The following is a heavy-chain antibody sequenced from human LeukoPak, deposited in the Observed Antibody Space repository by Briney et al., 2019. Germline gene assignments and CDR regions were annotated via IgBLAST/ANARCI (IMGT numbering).Heavy chain of an antibody. Sequence: GGSLRVSCAASGFSFSRYGMHWVRQAPGKGLEWVAFIRYDGSNKYYADSVKGRFTISRDNSKNTLYLQMNSLRAEDTAVYYCAKDLDEVAGFDYWGQGTLVTVSS. J-gene: IGHJ4*02. CDR1: GFSFSRYG. CDR3: AKDLDEVAGFDY. V-gene: IGHV3-30*02. CDR2: IRYDGSNK. D-gene: IGHD6-19*01.